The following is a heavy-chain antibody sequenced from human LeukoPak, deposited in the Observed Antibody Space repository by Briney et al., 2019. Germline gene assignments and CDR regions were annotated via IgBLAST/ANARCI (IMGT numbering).Heavy chain of an antibody. J-gene: IGHJ4*02. CDR1: GGSISSYY. CDR2: IYYSGST. V-gene: IGHV4-59*01. Sequence: SETLSLTCTVSGGSISSYYWSWIRQPPGKGLEWIGYIYYSGSTNYNPSLKSRLTFSADTSKNQFSLRLRSVTAADTAVYYCARVGDYYDSSGYYYSHDYWGQGTLVTVSS. D-gene: IGHD3-22*01. CDR3: ARVGDYYDSSGYYYSHDY.